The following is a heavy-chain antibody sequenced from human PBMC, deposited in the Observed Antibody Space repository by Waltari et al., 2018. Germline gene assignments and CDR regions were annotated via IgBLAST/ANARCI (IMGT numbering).Heavy chain of an antibody. Sequence: HLQVQESGPGLVKPSETLTLTCSVSGESITSNHYFWGWIRQPPGKGLEWIATFYYTGNTYQHTSLNGRLTVSVDTSTTQFSLKLDSVTAADTAVYSCATTVPRGGSSFDYWGQGTLVTVSS. CDR3: ATTVPRGGSSFDY. J-gene: IGHJ4*02. CDR1: GESITSNHYF. D-gene: IGHD1-26*01. V-gene: IGHV4-39*07. CDR2: FYYTGNT.